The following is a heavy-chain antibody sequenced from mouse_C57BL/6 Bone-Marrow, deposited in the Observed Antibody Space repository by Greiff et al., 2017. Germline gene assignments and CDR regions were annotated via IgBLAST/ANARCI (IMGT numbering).Heavy chain of an antibody. V-gene: IGHV14-4*01. Sequence: VQLQQSGAELVRPGASVKLSCTASGFNIKDDYMHWVKQRPEQGLEWIGWIDPENGDTEYASKFQGKATITADTSSTTAYLQLSSLTSEDTAVXYCTPLQAWFAYWGQGTLVTVSA. D-gene: IGHD6-1*01. J-gene: IGHJ3*01. CDR1: GFNIKDDY. CDR3: TPLQAWFAY. CDR2: IDPENGDT.